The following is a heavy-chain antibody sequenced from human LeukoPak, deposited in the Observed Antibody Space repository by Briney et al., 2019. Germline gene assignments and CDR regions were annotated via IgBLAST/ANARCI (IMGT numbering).Heavy chain of an antibody. V-gene: IGHV3-23*01. CDR2: ISGSGSTT. CDR3: ARHPAQYSSSWYLLPQDKYYFDY. J-gene: IGHJ4*02. CDR1: EFTFSGYA. D-gene: IGHD6-13*01. Sequence: GGSLRLSCAASEFTFSGYAMSWVRQAPGKGLEWVSTISGSGSTTWYADSVKGRFTISRDNSKNTLYLQMNSLRAEDTAVYYCARHPAQYSSSWYLLPQDKYYFDYWGQGTLVTVSS.